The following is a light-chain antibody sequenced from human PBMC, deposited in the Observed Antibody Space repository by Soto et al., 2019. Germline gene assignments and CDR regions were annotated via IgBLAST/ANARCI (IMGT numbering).Light chain of an antibody. CDR3: QQYGSLFT. J-gene: IGKJ2*01. CDR2: GVS. Sequence: IVLTQSPGTLSLSPGERATLSCRASQSVRDSYLAWYQQKPGQAPRLLMYGVSFRAAGIPDRFSGSGSGTDFTLTISRLEPEECAVYYCQQYGSLFTFGQGTKLEI. V-gene: IGKV3-20*01. CDR1: QSVRDSY.